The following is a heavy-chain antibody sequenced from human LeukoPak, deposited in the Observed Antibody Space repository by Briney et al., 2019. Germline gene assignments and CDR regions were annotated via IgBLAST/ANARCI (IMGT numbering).Heavy chain of an antibody. CDR1: GGSISSYY. CDR2: IYYSGST. Sequence: PSETLSLTCTVSGGSISSYYWSWIRQPPGKGLEWIGYIYYSGSTNYNPSLKSRVTISVDTSKNQFSLKLSSVTAADTAVYYCARLGPGIAVPTSDYWGEGTLVTVSP. V-gene: IGHV4-59*01. J-gene: IGHJ4*02. D-gene: IGHD6-19*01. CDR3: ARLGPGIAVPTSDY.